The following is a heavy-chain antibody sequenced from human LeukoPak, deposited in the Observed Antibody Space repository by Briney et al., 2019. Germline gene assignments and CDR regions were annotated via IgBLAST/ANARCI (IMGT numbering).Heavy chain of an antibody. D-gene: IGHD6-19*01. Sequence: SETLSLTCAVYGGSFSGYYWSWIRQPPGKELEWIGSIYYSGSTYYNPSLKSRVTISVDTSKNRFSVKLSSVTAADTAVYYCARSIRGYSSGWYYFDYWGQGTLITVSS. V-gene: IGHV4-34*01. CDR1: GGSFSGYY. CDR2: IYYSGST. J-gene: IGHJ4*02. CDR3: ARSIRGYSSGWYYFDY.